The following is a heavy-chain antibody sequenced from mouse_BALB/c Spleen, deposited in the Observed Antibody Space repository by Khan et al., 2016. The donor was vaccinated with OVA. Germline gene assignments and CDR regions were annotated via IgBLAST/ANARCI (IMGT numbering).Heavy chain of an antibody. CDR2: MSSGGDYT. D-gene: IGHD4-1*01. Sequence: EVQLVESGGDLVKPGGSLKLSCAASGFTFSSYSMSWVRQIPDKRLEWVATMSSGGDYTYYPDSVKGRFTIPRDNAKNTLYLQLSSLKSEDTAMYYCASHLTGSFAYWGQGTLGTVSA. J-gene: IGHJ3*01. V-gene: IGHV5-6*01. CDR1: GFTFSSYS. CDR3: ASHLTGSFAY.